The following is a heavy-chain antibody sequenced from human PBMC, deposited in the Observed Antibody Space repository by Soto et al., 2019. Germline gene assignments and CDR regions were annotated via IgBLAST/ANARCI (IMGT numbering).Heavy chain of an antibody. D-gene: IGHD2-2*01. CDR3: AKDLLGCSSTSCYAGGIDYYYGMDV. CDR2: ISYDGSNK. Sequence: GGSLRLSCAASGFTFSSYGMHWVRQAPGKGLEWVAVISYDGSNKYYAESVKGRFTISRDNSKNTLYLQMNSLRAEDTAVYYCAKDLLGCSSTSCYAGGIDYYYGMDVWGQGTTVTVSS. V-gene: IGHV3-30*18. J-gene: IGHJ6*02. CDR1: GFTFSSYG.